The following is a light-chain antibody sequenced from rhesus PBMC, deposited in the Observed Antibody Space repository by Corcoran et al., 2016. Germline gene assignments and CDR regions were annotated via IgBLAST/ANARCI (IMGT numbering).Light chain of an antibody. Sequence: DIVMTQTPLSLPVTPGEPASISCRSSQSLLDSEDGNTYLDWYLQKPGQSPQLLIYEVSNRASGVPDRFSCSGSDSDFTLKISRVEAEDVGVYYCMQGIEFPYSFGQGTKVEIK. CDR3: MQGIEFPYS. J-gene: IGKJ2*01. V-gene: IGKV2-104*02. CDR2: EVS. CDR1: QSLLDSEDGNTY.